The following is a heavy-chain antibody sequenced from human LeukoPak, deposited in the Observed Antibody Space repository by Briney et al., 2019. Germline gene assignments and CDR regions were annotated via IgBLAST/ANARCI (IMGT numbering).Heavy chain of an antibody. CDR1: GFTFSGST. Sequence: GGSMRLSCAASGFTFSGSTIHWARQASGKGLEWIGRIRSKANSYATAYAASVKGRFTISRDDAKNTAYLQMDSLKTEDTAVYYCTSPQADSGATYFRHWGQGALVTVSS. J-gene: IGHJ1*01. CDR2: IRSKANSYAT. CDR3: TSPQADSGATYFRH. D-gene: IGHD6-19*01. V-gene: IGHV3-73*01.